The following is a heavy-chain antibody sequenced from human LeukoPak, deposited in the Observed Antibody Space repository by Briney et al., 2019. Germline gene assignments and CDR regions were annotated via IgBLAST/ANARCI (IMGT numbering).Heavy chain of an antibody. CDR1: GFTFSSYA. J-gene: IGHJ3*02. CDR2: ISGSGGST. V-gene: IGHV3-23*01. CDR3: AKEYYYDSSGYSRENAFDI. Sequence: PGGSLRLSCAASGFTFSSYAMSWVRQAPGKGPEWVSAISGSGGSTYYADSVKGRFTISRDNSKNTLYLQMNSLRAEDTAVYYCAKEYYYDSSGYSRENAFDIWGQGTMVTVSS. D-gene: IGHD3-22*01.